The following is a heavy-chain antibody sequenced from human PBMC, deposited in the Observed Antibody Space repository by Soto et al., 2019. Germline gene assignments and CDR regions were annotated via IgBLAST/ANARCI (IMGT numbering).Heavy chain of an antibody. J-gene: IGHJ6*02. CDR1: GYTFTSYG. D-gene: IGHD3-3*01. CDR2: ISAYNGNT. CDR3: AREPAGTIFGVASSGSNYYYGMDV. Sequence: QVQLVQSGAEVKKPGASVKVSCKASGYTFTSYGISWVRQAPGQGLEWMGWISAYNGNTNYAQKLQGRVTMTTDTSTSTAYMELRSLRSDDTAVYYCAREPAGTIFGVASSGSNYYYGMDVWGQGTTVTVSS. V-gene: IGHV1-18*01.